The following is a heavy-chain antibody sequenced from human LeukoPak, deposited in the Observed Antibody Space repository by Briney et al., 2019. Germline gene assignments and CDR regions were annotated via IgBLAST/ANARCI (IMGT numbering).Heavy chain of an antibody. CDR3: ARRWRGFDY. CDR2: IYYSGST. D-gene: IGHD3-3*01. V-gene: IGHV4-39*01. Sequence: SETLSLTCTVSGGSISSSSYYWGWIRQPPGKGLEWIGSIYYSGSTYYNPSLKSRVTISVDTSKNQFSLKLSSVTAADTAVYYCARRWRGFDYWGQGTLVTVTS. J-gene: IGHJ4*02. CDR1: GGSISSSSYY.